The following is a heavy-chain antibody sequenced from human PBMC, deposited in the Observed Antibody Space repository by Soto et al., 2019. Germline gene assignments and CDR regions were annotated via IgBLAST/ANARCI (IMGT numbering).Heavy chain of an antibody. J-gene: IGHJ3*02. D-gene: IGHD6-19*01. CDR3: TTGPFVVVAGTFLDAFDI. V-gene: IGHV3-15*01. CDR1: GFTFSNAW. Sequence: GGSLRLSCAASGFTFSNAWMSWVRQAPGKGLEWVGRIKSKTDGGTTDYAAPVKGRFTISRDDSKNTLYLQMNSLKTEDTAVYYCTTGPFVVVAGTFLDAFDIWGQGTMVTVSS. CDR2: IKSKTDGGTT.